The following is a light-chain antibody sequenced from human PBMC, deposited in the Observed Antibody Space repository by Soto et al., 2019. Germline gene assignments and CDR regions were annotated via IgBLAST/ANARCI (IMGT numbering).Light chain of an antibody. J-gene: IGKJ1*01. CDR2: ASS. CDR3: QQVDSYPRT. CDR1: QGIGTY. V-gene: IGKV1-9*01. Sequence: IQLTQSPSSLSASVGDRVTVTCRASQGIGTYLVWYQQKSGKAPTVLIYASSTLQTGVPSRFSGSGSGTDVSLTISSLHPEDVATYYCQQVDSYPRTFGQGTKVEIK.